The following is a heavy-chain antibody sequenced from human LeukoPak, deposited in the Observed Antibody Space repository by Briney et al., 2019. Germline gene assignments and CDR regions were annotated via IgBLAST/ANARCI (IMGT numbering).Heavy chain of an antibody. CDR2: IYWNDDR. CDR3: AHSYDILRGYCVYFDY. D-gene: IGHD3-9*01. J-gene: IGHJ4*02. Sequence: TLSLTCTVSGGSISSGGYYWSWIRQPPGKALEWLALIYWNDDRRYSPSLKSRLTITKDASRNQVVFSMTNMDPVDTATYYCAHSYDILRGYCVYFDYWGQGTLVTVSS. V-gene: IGHV2-5*01. CDR1: GGSISSGGYY.